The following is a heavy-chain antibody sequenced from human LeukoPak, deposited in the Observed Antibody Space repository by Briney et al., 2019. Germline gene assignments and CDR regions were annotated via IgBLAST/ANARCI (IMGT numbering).Heavy chain of an antibody. CDR2: TIPIFGTA. D-gene: IGHD3-16*01. CDR3: VREGEPQTFAY. Sequence: ASVKVSCKASGYTFTSYGISWVRQAPGQGLEWMGGTIPIFGTATYAQRFQGRVTITTDESRSTAYMELNSLRSDDTAVYYCVREGEPQTFAYWGQGTLVTVSS. V-gene: IGHV1-69*05. J-gene: IGHJ4*02. CDR1: GYTFTSYG.